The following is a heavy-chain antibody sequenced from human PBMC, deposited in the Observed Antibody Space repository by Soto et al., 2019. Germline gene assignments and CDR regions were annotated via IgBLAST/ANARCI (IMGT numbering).Heavy chain of an antibody. CDR1: GYSFPSQW. V-gene: IGHV5-51*01. D-gene: IGHD3-16*02. J-gene: IGHJ4*02. CDR3: ARLKYYDYVWGSYRY. CDR2: IYPGDSDT. Sequence: GESLKISCKGSGYSFPSQWIGWVRQMPGKGLEWMGNIYPGDSDTRYSPSFQGQVTISADKSISTAYLQWSSLKASDTAMYYCARLKYYDYVWGSYRYWGQGNLVTVSS.